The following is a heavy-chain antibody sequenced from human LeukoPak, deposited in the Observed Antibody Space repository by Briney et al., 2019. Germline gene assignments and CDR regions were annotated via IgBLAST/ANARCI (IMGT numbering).Heavy chain of an antibody. V-gene: IGHV1-2*02. J-gene: IGHJ4*02. D-gene: IGHD3-9*01. CDR2: INPNSGGT. Sequence: ASVKVSCKASGYTFTGYYMHWVRQAPGQGLEWMGWINPNSGGTNYAQKFQGRVTMTRDTSISTAYMELGRLRSDDTAVYYCASGENFDWPPFDYWGQGTLVTVSS. CDR3: ASGENFDWPPFDY. CDR1: GYTFTGYY.